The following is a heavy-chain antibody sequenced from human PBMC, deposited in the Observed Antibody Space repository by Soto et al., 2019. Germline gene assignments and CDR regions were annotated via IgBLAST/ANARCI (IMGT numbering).Heavy chain of an antibody. CDR2: ISYDGSKK. CDR1: GFTFDNYG. Sequence: QVQLVESGGGVVQPGRSLRLSCAASGFTFDNYGLHWVRQAPGKGLEWVAVISYDGSKKFYADSVTGRFTISRDNSKNTLYQQMNTLRVEDTAVYYCAKDLDVVVVVTATRGLDVWGQGTTVTVSS. D-gene: IGHD2-15*01. J-gene: IGHJ6*02. V-gene: IGHV3-30*18. CDR3: AKDLDVVVVVTATRGLDV.